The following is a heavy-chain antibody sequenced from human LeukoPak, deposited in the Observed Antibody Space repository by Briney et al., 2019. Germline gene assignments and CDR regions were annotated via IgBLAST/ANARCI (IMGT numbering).Heavy chain of an antibody. CDR1: GFTFSNYA. CDR2: ISFDGTNK. J-gene: IGHJ4*02. Sequence: GGSPTLDCAASGFTFSNYAMHWVRQAPGKGLEWVAVISFDGTNKYYANSVQGRFTISRDNSKNTLYLQMNSLRAEDTALYYCARDMYDNGWSSFDYWGQVTLVTVSS. CDR3: ARDMYDNGWSSFDY. D-gene: IGHD3-10*01. V-gene: IGHV3-30-3*01.